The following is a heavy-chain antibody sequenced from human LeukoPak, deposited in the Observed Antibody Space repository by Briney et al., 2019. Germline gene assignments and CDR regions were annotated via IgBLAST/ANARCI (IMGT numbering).Heavy chain of an antibody. Sequence: GGSLRLSCAASGFTFSSYIMNWVRQAPGKGLEWVSSISSSSSYIYYADSVKGRFTISRDNAKNSLYLQMDSLRAEDKAVYYCARERAAAGGNWFDPWGQGTLVTVSS. J-gene: IGHJ5*01. V-gene: IGHV3-21*01. CDR1: GFTFSSYI. D-gene: IGHD6-13*01. CDR3: ARERAAAGGNWFDP. CDR2: ISSSSSYI.